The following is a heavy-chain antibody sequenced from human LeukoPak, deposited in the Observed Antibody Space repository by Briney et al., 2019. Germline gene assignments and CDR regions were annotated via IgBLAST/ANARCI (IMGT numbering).Heavy chain of an antibody. D-gene: IGHD2-2*01. V-gene: IGHV1-2*02. Sequence: ASVKVSCKASGHTFTGYYMHWVRQAPGQGLEWMGWINPNSGGTNYAQKFQGRVTMTRDTSISTAYMELSRLRSDDTAVYYCARRLSRGPDNWFDPWGQGTLVTVSS. J-gene: IGHJ5*02. CDR1: GHTFTGYY. CDR3: ARRLSRGPDNWFDP. CDR2: INPNSGGT.